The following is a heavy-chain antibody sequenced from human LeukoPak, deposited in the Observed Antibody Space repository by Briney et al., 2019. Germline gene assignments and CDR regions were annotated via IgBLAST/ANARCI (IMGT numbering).Heavy chain of an antibody. J-gene: IGHJ4*02. Sequence: SEALSLTCAVYGGSFSGYYWSWIRQPPGKGLEWIGEINYSGSTNYNPSLKSRVTISVDTSKNQFSLKLSSVTAADTAVYYCARGGDYYDSSGYYHFDYWGQGTLVTVSS. CDR3: ARGGDYYDSSGYYHFDY. D-gene: IGHD3-22*01. CDR1: GGSFSGYY. CDR2: INYSGST. V-gene: IGHV4-34*01.